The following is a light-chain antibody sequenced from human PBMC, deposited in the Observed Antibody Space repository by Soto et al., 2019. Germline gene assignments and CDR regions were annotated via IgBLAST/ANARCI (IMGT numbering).Light chain of an antibody. V-gene: IGLV2-23*01. Sequence: QSALTQPASVSGSPGQSITISGTGTSSDAGSYNLVSWYQQHPGKAPKLMIYEGSKRPSGVSNRFSGSKSGNTASLTISGLQAEDEADYYCCSYAGSSTYVFGTGTKLTVL. CDR2: EGS. CDR1: SSDAGSYNL. J-gene: IGLJ1*01. CDR3: CSYAGSSTYV.